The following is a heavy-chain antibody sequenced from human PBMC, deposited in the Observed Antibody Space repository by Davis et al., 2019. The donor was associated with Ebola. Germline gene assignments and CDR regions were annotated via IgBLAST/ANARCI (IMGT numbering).Heavy chain of an antibody. D-gene: IGHD4-23*01. V-gene: IGHV1-46*01. CDR1: GYTFTSYY. CDR3: ARGAVVTLGSIYYFDY. Sequence: AASVKVSCKASGYTFTSYYMHWVRQAPGQGLEWMGIINPSGGSTSYAQKFQGRVTMTRDTSTSTVYMELSSLRSGDTAVYYCARGAVVTLGSIYYFDYWGQGTLVTVSS. CDR2: INPSGGST. J-gene: IGHJ4*02.